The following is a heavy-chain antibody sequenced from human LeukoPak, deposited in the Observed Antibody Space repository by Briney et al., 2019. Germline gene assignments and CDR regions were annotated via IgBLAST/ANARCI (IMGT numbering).Heavy chain of an antibody. CDR2: ISAYNGNT. D-gene: IGHD3-10*01. CDR3: ASDLRSYYGSGSFNY. CDR1: GYTFTSYG. J-gene: IGHJ4*02. Sequence: ASVKVSCKASGYTFTSYGISWVRQAPGQGLEWMGWISAYNGNTNYAQKLQGRVTMTTDTSTSTAYMELRSLRSDDTAVYYCASDLRSYYGSGSFNYWGQGTLATVSS. V-gene: IGHV1-18*01.